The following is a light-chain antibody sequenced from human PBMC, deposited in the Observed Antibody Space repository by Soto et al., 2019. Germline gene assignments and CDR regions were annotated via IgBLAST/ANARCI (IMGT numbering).Light chain of an antibody. CDR1: QSVSSN. J-gene: IGKJ5*01. Sequence: EIVMTQSPATLSLSPGERATLSCRASQSVSSNLVWYLQKPGQAPRLLIYDTSTRATNVPARFTGSGSETEFTLTISGLQSEDFGIYYCQQYHNWPITFGQGTRLEI. CDR3: QQYHNWPIT. CDR2: DTS. V-gene: IGKV3-15*01.